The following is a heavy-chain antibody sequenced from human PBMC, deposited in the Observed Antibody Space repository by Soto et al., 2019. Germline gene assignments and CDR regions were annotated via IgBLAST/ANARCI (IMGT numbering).Heavy chain of an antibody. CDR2: IYYSGGT. V-gene: IGHV4-39*01. CDR1: GGSISSTNCY. CDR3: ARHKERGGNDNSWLPPPDY. D-gene: IGHD6-13*01. J-gene: IGHJ4*02. Sequence: QLQLQESGPGLVKPSETLSLTCAVSGGSISSTNCYWGWIRQPPGKGLEWIGSIYYSGGTYYNPSLKSRATISVDTSKNQFSLRLNSVAAADTAVYYWARHKERGGNDNSWLPPPDYWGQGTLVTVSS.